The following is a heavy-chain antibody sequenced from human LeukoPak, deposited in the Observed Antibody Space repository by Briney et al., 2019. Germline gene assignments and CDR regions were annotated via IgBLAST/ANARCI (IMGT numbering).Heavy chain of an antibody. V-gene: IGHV1-2*02. Sequence: ASVKVSCKASGYTFTGYYMHWVRQAPGQGLEWMGWINPNSGGTNYAQKFQGRVTMARDTSISTAYMELSRLRSDDTAVYYCARDPQWGDYYDSCGYQFDYWGQGTLVTVSS. CDR1: GYTFTGYY. D-gene: IGHD3-22*01. CDR2: INPNSGGT. CDR3: ARDPQWGDYYDSCGYQFDY. J-gene: IGHJ4*02.